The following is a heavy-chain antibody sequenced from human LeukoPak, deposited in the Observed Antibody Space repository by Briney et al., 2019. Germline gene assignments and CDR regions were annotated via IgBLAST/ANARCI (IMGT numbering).Heavy chain of an antibody. J-gene: IGHJ4*02. D-gene: IGHD2-15*01. CDR2: ISSSGSTI. V-gene: IGHV3-48*03. CDR3: ARGWSAVSCYAFDY. Sequence: GGSLRLSCAASGFTFSSYEMNWVRQAPGKGLEWVSYISSSGSTIYYADSVKGRFTISRDNAKNSLYLQMNSLRAEDTAVYYCARGWSAVSCYAFDYWGQGTLVTVSS. CDR1: GFTFSSYE.